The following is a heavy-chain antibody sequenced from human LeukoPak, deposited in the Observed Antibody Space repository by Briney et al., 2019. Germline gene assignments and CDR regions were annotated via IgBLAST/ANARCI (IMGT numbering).Heavy chain of an antibody. Sequence: GGSLRLSCAASGFTFSSYAMSWVRQAPGKGLEWVSAISGSGGSTYYADSVKGRFTISRDNSKNTLYLQMNSLRAEDTAVYYCAREISYFDWLLTSSDYYYGMDVWGQGTTVTVSS. V-gene: IGHV3-23*01. CDR2: ISGSGGST. J-gene: IGHJ6*02. D-gene: IGHD3-9*01. CDR1: GFTFSSYA. CDR3: AREISYFDWLLTSSDYYYGMDV.